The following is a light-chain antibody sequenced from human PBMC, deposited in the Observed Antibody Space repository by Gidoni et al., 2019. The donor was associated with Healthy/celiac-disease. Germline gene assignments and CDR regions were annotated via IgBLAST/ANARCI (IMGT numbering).Light chain of an antibody. CDR3: QQSYSTPDT. CDR2: AAS. J-gene: IGKJ5*01. V-gene: IGKV1-39*01. Sequence: IQMTQSPSSLSASVGDRVTITCRASQSISSYLNWYQQKPGKAPKLLIYAASSLQSGVPSRFSGSGSGTVITLTISRLQPEDFATYYCQQSYSTPDTFGQGTRLEIK. CDR1: QSISSY.